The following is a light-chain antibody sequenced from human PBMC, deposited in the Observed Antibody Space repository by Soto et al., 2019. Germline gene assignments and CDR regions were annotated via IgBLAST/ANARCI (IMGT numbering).Light chain of an antibody. CDR3: QQYNNWPLT. CDR2: GAS. CDR1: QSVSSSY. J-gene: IGKJ5*01. V-gene: IGKV3D-15*01. Sequence: EIVLPHSPGTLSFSPVERATLSCRASQSVSSSYLAWYQQKPGQAPRLXIYGASTRATGIPDRFSGSGSGTEFTLTISSLQSEDFAVYYCQQYNNWPLTFGQGTRLEIK.